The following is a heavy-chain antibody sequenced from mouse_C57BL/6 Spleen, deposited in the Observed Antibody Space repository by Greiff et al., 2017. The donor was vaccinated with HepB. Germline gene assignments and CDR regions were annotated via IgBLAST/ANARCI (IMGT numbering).Heavy chain of an antibody. CDR3: ARLSYDGFYYFDY. V-gene: IGHV5-6*01. CDR2: ISSGGSYT. Sequence: EVMLVESGGDLVKPGGSLKLSCAASGFTFSSYGMSWVRQTPDKRLEWVATISSGGSYTYYPDSVKGRFTISRDNAKNTLYLQMSSLKSEDTAMYYCARLSYDGFYYFDYWGQGTTLTVSS. CDR1: GFTFSSYG. D-gene: IGHD2-3*01. J-gene: IGHJ2*01.